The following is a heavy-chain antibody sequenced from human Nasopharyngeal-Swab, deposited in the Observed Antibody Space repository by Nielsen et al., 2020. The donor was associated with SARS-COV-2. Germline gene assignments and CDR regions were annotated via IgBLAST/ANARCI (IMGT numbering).Heavy chain of an antibody. J-gene: IGHJ4*02. Sequence: GESLKISCAASGFTFSSYEVNWVRQAPGKGLEWLSYISSSGSITYYADSVKGRLTISRDNAKNSVFLQMDSLRAEDTAVYYCARRYSSSSGALPDYWGQGTLVTVSS. CDR3: ARRYSSSSGALPDY. D-gene: IGHD6-6*01. CDR2: ISSSGSIT. V-gene: IGHV3-48*03. CDR1: GFTFSSYE.